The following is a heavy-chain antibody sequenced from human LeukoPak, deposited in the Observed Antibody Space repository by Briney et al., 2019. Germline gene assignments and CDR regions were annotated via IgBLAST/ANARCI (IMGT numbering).Heavy chain of an antibody. CDR3: ATEKRSIAVAGPDY. D-gene: IGHD6-19*01. CDR2: ISGSGGST. Sequence: GGSLRLSCAASRFTFSSYAMSWVRQAPGKGLEWVSAISGSGGSTYYADSVKGRFTISRDNSKNTLYPQMNSLRAEDTAVYYCATEKRSIAVAGPDYWGQGTLVTVSS. V-gene: IGHV3-23*01. J-gene: IGHJ4*02. CDR1: RFTFSSYA.